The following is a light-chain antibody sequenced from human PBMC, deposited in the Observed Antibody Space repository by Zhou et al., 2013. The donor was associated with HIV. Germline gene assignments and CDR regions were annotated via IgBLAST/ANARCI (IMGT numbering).Light chain of an antibody. CDR2: AAS. CDR1: QSISSW. CDR3: QKYNSAPLT. Sequence: DIQMTQSPSTLSASVGDRVTITCRASQSISSWLAWYQQKPGKVPKLLIYAASTLQSGVPSRFSGRGSGTDFTLTISSLQPEDVATYYCQKYNSAPLTFGPGTKVDIK. V-gene: IGKV1-27*01. J-gene: IGKJ3*01.